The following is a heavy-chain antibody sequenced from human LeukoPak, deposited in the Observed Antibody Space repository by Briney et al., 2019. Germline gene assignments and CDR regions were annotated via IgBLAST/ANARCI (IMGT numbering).Heavy chain of an antibody. J-gene: IGHJ4*02. CDR3: ARKAGGYSYGPLDY. D-gene: IGHD5-18*01. CDR1: GFTFSRYW. V-gene: IGHV3-74*01. CDR2: INSDGSST. Sequence: PGGSLRLSCAASGFTFSRYWMHWVRQAPGKGLVWVSRINSDGSSTSYADSVKGRFTISRDNAKNTLYLQMNSLRAEDTAVYYCARKAGGYSYGPLDYWGQGTLVTVSS.